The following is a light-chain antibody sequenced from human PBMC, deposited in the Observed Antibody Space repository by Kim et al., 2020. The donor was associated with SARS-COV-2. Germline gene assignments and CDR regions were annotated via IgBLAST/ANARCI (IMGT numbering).Light chain of an antibody. J-gene: IGKJ3*01. V-gene: IGKV3-15*01. CDR2: GAS. CDR3: QQYNNWPS. Sequence: LSPGERATLSCRASQTVTDNLLAWYQVKLGQTPRLLVYGASTRATGIPARFSGSGSGTEFTLTISSLQSEDFAVYYCQQYNNWPSFGPGTKVDIK. CDR1: QTVTDNL.